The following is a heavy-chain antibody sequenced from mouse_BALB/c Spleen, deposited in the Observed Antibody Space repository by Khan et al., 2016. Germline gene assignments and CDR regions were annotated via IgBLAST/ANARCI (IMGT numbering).Heavy chain of an antibody. D-gene: IGHD2-3*01. CDR2: ISHSGST. Sequence: EVQLQESGPSLVKPSQTLSLTCSVTGDSITSGFWNWIRKFPGNKLEYMGYISHSGSTYYNPSLKSRISITRDTSKNQYYLQLNSVTTEDTATYYGARISDGLYYAMDYWGQGTSVNVSS. CDR1: GDSITSGF. CDR3: ARISDGLYYAMDY. V-gene: IGHV3-8*02. J-gene: IGHJ4*01.